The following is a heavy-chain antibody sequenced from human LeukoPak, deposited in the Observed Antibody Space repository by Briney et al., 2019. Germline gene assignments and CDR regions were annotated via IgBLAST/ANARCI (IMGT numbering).Heavy chain of an antibody. CDR1: GVSISSYF. CDR3: TRDSGTTGEVKFDP. V-gene: IGHV4-4*07. CDR2: IHSGTT. Sequence: PSETLTLTCSVSGVSISSYFISWIRQPAGKGLEWIGRIHSGTTTYNPSLKSRVTMSLDTSKNQVSLTLRSVTAADTALYYCTRDSGTTGEVKFDPWGQGTLVTVSS. J-gene: IGHJ5*02. D-gene: IGHD4-17*01.